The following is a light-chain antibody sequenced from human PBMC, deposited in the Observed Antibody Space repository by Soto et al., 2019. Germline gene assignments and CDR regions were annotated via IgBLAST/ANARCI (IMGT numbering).Light chain of an antibody. CDR1: HSISTS. Sequence: DFQMTQSSSSLSASVGDRVTMSCRSSHSISTSLNWYQQKPGKAPNLLIYDADTLHRGAPSRFSGSGSGTEFTLTISGLQPEDFATYFCQQSFTTPLTFGAGTKVEIK. CDR3: QQSFTTPLT. CDR2: DAD. V-gene: IGKV1-39*01. J-gene: IGKJ4*01.